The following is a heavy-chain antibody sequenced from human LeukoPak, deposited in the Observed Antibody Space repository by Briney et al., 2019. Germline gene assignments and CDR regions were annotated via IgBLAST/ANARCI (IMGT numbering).Heavy chain of an antibody. V-gene: IGHV3-23*01. D-gene: IGHD3-16*01. CDR2: ISGSGGST. J-gene: IGHJ5*02. CDR1: GFTFSSYW. CDR3: AKDRGXXXXXRGVMLVDP. Sequence: GGSLRLSCAASGFTFSSYWMHWVRQAPGKGLEWVSAISGSGGSTYYADSVKGRFTISRDNSKNTLYLQMNSLRAEDTAVYYCAKDRGXXXXXRGVMLVDPWGQGTLV.